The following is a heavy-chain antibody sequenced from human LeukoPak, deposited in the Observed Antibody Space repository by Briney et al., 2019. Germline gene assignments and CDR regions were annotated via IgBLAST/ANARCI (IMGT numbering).Heavy chain of an antibody. V-gene: IGHV3-23*01. CDR1: GFTFSDYA. CDR2: ITRGGGGT. D-gene: IGHD4-17*01. J-gene: IGHJ4*02. Sequence: PGGSLRLSCAASGFTFSDYAMSWARQAPGKGLEWVSTITRGGGGTYYAHSVKGRFTISRDNSKSTLYLQMNSLRAEDTAVYYCAKAPFAVTYYCDYWGEGALVTVSS. CDR3: AKAPFAVTYYCDY.